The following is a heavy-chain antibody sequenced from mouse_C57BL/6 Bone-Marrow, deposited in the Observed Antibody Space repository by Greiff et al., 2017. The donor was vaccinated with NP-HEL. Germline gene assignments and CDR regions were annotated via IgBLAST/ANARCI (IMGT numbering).Heavy chain of an antibody. D-gene: IGHD1-1*02. Sequence: QVQLKESGAELVRPGTSVKMSCKASGYTFPNYWIGWAKPRPGHGLEWIGDIYPGGGYTNYNEKFKGKATLTADKSSSTAYMQVSSLTSEDSAIYYCASGYYGYFDVWGTGTTVTVSS. CDR1: GYTFPNYW. V-gene: IGHV1-63*01. CDR3: ASGYYGYFDV. J-gene: IGHJ1*03. CDR2: IYPGGGYT.